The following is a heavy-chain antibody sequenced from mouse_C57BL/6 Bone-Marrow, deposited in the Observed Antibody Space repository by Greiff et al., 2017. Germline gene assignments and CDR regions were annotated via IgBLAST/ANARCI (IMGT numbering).Heavy chain of an antibody. J-gene: IGHJ1*03. Sequence: QVQLQQPGAELVRPGSSVKLSCKASGYTFTSYWMDWVKQRPGQGLEWIGNIYPSDSETHYNQKFKDKATLTVDKSSSTAYMQLSSLTSEDSAVYYGARSGYYGSRWYCDVWGTGTTVTVSS. V-gene: IGHV1-61*01. CDR2: IYPSDSET. CDR1: GYTFTSYW. CDR3: ARSGYYGSRWYCDV. D-gene: IGHD1-1*01.